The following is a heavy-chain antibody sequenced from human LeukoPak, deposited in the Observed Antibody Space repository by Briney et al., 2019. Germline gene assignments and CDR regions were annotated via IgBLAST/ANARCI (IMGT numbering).Heavy chain of an antibody. D-gene: IGHD5-18*01. CDR3: ARVEDTAMVSFDY. CDR1: GGSISSYY. CDR2: IYYSGST. Sequence: SETLSLTCTVSGGSISSYYWSWIRQPPGKGLEWIGYIYYSGSTNYNPSLKSRVTISVDTSKNQFSLKLSSVTAADTAVYYCARVEDTAMVSFDYWGQGTLVTASS. V-gene: IGHV4-59*01. J-gene: IGHJ4*02.